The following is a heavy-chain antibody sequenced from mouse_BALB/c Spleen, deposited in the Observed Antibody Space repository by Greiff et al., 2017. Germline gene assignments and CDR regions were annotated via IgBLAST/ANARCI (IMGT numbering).Heavy chain of an antibody. Sequence: EVQLLESGGGLVKPGGSLKLSCAASGFTFSDYYMYWVRQTPEKRLEWVATISDGGSYTYYPDSVKGRFTISRDNAKNNLYLQMSSLKSEDTAMYYCAREGYGSTFAYWGQGTLVTVSA. V-gene: IGHV5-4*02. CDR2: ISDGGSYT. CDR3: AREGYGSTFAY. CDR1: GFTFSDYY. J-gene: IGHJ3*01. D-gene: IGHD1-1*01.